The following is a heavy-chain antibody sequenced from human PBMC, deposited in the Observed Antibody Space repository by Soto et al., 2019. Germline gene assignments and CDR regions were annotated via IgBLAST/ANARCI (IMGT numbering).Heavy chain of an antibody. V-gene: IGHV1-18*01. J-gene: IGHJ4*02. CDR1: GYTFTSYG. Sequence: QVQLVQSGAEVKKPGASVKVSCKASGYTFTSYGISWVRQAPGQGLAWMGWIRAYNGNTNYAQKLQGRVTMTPDTATSTAYKEPRSLTSDDTAGYYWARDSPPVDYWGQGTLVTVAS. CDR2: IRAYNGNT. CDR3: ARDSPPVDY.